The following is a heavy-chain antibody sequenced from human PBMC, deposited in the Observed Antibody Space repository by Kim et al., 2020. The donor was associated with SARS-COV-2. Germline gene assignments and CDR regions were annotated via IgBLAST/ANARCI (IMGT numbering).Heavy chain of an antibody. Sequence: GGSLRLSCAASGFTFSSYAMHWVRQAPGKGLEWVAVISYDGSNKYYADSVKGRFTISRDNSKNTLYLQMNSLRAEDTAVYYCARDTLFRAWELLHGQPGDYWGQGTLVTVSS. CDR1: GFTFSSYA. CDR3: ARDTLFRAWELLHGQPGDY. D-gene: IGHD1-26*01. V-gene: IGHV3-30*04. J-gene: IGHJ4*02. CDR2: ISYDGSNK.